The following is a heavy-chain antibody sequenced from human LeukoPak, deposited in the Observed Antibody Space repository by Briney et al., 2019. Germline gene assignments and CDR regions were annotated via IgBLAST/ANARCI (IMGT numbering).Heavy chain of an antibody. CDR2: IYSGGST. D-gene: IGHD6-13*01. CDR3: ARGIAAAGKGYYYYYGMDV. Sequence: PGGSLRLSCAASGLTVSSNYMSWVRQAPGKGLEWVSVIYSGGSTYYADSVKGRFTISRDNSKNTLYLQMNSLRAEDTAVYYCARGIAAAGKGYYYYYGMDVWGQGTTVTVSS. V-gene: IGHV3-53*01. CDR1: GLTVSSNY. J-gene: IGHJ6*02.